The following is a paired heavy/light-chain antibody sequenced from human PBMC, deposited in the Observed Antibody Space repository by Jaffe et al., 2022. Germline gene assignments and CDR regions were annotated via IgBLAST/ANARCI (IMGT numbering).Light chain of an antibody. CDR1: SSNIGNNF. V-gene: IGLV1-47*01. Sequence: QSALTQPPSVSGTPGQRVTISCSGSSSNIGNNFVYWYRQLPGMAPTVVVYKNNQRPSGVPDRFSGSKSGTSASLAISGLRSEDEADYYCAAWDDSLSGHVVFGGGTKVTVL. CDR2: KNN. J-gene: IGLJ2*01. CDR3: AAWDDSLSGHVV.
Heavy chain of an antibody. Sequence: EVQLVQSGGEVKEPGESLKISCKGSGYTFSNYWIGWVRQMSGKGLEWMGIIYARDSDTRYSPSFEGQVLISVDKSINTAYLQWGTLKASDSAVYYCARRGYTTGEAFDIWGQGTVVTVSS. V-gene: IGHV5-51*03. CDR2: IYARDSDT. CDR1: GYTFSNYW. D-gene: IGHD2-8*02. CDR3: ARRGYTTGEAFDI. J-gene: IGHJ3*02.